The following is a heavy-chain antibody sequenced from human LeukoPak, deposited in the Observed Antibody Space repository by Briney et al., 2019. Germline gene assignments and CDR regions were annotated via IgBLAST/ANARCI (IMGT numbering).Heavy chain of an antibody. CDR1: GLTLSIYA. J-gene: IGHJ4*02. Sequence: PGGSLRLFRAASGLTLSIYAMHWVPRAPAKGLEGVAVKSYDGSNKYYADSVKGRFTISRDNSKNTLYLQMNSLRAEDTAVYYCARDVRPQSMVRGVIGYWGQGTLVTVSS. CDR2: KSYDGSNK. CDR3: ARDVRPQSMVRGVIGY. V-gene: IGHV3-30-3*01. D-gene: IGHD3-10*01.